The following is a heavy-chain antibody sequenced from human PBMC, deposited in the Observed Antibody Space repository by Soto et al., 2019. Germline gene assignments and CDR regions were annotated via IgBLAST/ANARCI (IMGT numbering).Heavy chain of an antibody. J-gene: IGHJ4*02. CDR2: VFHSGIT. D-gene: IGHD1-26*01. Sequence: QVQLQESGPGLVKPSETLSLTCTVSGGSITSYYWSWIRQPPGKGLEWIGYVFHSGITGYNPSLKSRVTISVDASKNLFALTLISVSAADTAVYYCARDQNGSPYFDYWGQGTLVTVSS. CDR1: GGSITSYY. CDR3: ARDQNGSPYFDY. V-gene: IGHV4-59*01.